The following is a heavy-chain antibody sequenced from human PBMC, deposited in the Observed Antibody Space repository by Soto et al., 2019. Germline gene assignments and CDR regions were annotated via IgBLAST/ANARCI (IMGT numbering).Heavy chain of an antibody. CDR1: GGSVSSGSYY. Sequence: QVQLQESGPGLVKPSETLSLTCTVSGGSVSSGSYYWSWIRQPPGKGLEWIGYIYYSGSTNYNPSLKSRVTISVDTSKNQFSLKLSSVTAADTAVYYRAREPNSSSSWHDAFDIWGQGTMVTVSS. CDR3: AREPNSSSSWHDAFDI. J-gene: IGHJ3*02. CDR2: IYYSGST. V-gene: IGHV4-61*01. D-gene: IGHD6-13*01.